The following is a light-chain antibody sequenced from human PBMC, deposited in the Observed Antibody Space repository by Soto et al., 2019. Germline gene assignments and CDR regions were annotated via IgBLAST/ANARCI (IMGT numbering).Light chain of an antibody. J-gene: IGLJ2*01. CDR3: CSFVRTNGLL. V-gene: IGLV2-14*01. CDR1: SSDVGGYNY. CDR2: EVS. Sequence: QSALTQPASVSGSPGQSITISCTGASSDVGGYNYVSWYQQHPGEAPQLLIYEVSNRPSGVSNRFSGSKSGNTASLTISGLQAEDEADYYCCSFVRTNGLLFGGGTKLTVL.